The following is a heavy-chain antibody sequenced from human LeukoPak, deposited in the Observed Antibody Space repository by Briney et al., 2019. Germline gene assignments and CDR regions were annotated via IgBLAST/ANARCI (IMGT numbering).Heavy chain of an antibody. CDR1: GFTFSSYW. CDR3: ARDGLSETPFHI. V-gene: IGHV3-74*01. CDR2: INSDGSST. Sequence: PGGSLRLSCAASGFTFSSYWMHWVRQAPGKGLVWVPRINSDGSSTSYADSVKGRFTISRDNAKKTLYLQMNSLRAEDTAVYYCARDGLSETPFHIWGQGTMVTVSS. J-gene: IGHJ3*02.